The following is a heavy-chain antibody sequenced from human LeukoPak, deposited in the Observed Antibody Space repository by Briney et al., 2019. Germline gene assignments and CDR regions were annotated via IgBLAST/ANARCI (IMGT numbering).Heavy chain of an antibody. V-gene: IGHV5-51*01. CDR3: ARRMRYYYGSGSYYPE. CDR1: GYSFINCW. J-gene: IGHJ4*02. D-gene: IGHD3-10*01. Sequence: GESLKISCKGSGYSFINCWIGWVRQMPGKGLEWMGIIYPGDSDTRYSPSFQGQVTISADKSISTAYLQWSSLKASDTAMYYCARRMRYYYGSGSYYPEWGQGTLVTVSS. CDR2: IYPGDSDT.